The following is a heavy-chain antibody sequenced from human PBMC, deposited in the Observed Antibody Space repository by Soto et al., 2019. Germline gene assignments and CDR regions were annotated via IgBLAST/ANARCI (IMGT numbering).Heavy chain of an antibody. D-gene: IGHD5-18*01. Sequence: GASVKVSCKASGYTFTSYGLSWVRQAPGQGLEWMGWISAYNDNTNYAQKLQGRVTITTDTSTSTAYMELRSLRSDDTAVYYCAMSTGYSHGKGPLFYFDYWGQGTLVTVSS. J-gene: IGHJ4*02. CDR1: GYTFTSYG. CDR2: ISAYNDNT. V-gene: IGHV1-18*01. CDR3: AMSTGYSHGKGPLFYFDY.